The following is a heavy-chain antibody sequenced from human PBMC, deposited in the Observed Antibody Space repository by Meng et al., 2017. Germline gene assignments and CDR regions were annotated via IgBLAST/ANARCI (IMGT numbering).Heavy chain of an antibody. J-gene: IGHJ4*02. CDR2: AYYRSKWYH. CDR1: GDSVSSNSAA. D-gene: IGHD1-26*01. V-gene: IGHV6-1*01. Sequence: QIQLRASGPGLVKPSQTLSLICAISGDSVSSNSAAWNWIRQSPSRGLEWLGRAYYRSKWYHDYAESVKSRISIDPDTSKNQFSLQLRSVTPEDSAAYYCARGSYSFDSWGQRTLVTVSS. CDR3: ARGSYSFDS.